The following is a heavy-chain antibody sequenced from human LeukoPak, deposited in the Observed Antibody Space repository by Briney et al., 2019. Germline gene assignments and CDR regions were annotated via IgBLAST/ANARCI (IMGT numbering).Heavy chain of an antibody. Sequence: GGSLRLSCVASGFTFSSFTMNWVRQAPGKGLEWVSTVSTNGASTYYADSVKGRFTISRDNSKNTLYLQMNSLRAEDTAVYYCAKEEGVDTAMVNWGQGTLVTVSS. J-gene: IGHJ4*02. CDR3: AKEEGVDTAMVN. CDR2: VSTNGAST. CDR1: GFTFSSFT. D-gene: IGHD5-18*01. V-gene: IGHV3-23*01.